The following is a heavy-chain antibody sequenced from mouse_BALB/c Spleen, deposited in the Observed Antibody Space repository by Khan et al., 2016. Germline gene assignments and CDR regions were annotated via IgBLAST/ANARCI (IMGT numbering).Heavy chain of an antibody. CDR2: ILPGSGST. Sequence: QVQLKQSGAELMKPGASVKISCRATGYTFSSYWIEWIKQRPGHGLEWIGQILPGSGSTPYNETFKGQATFTADTSSNTVYLQLSSLTSDDSAVYYCARNWSVDYWGQGTTLTVSA. J-gene: IGHJ2*01. CDR1: GYTFSSYW. V-gene: IGHV1-9*01. CDR3: ARNWSVDY. D-gene: IGHD4-1*01.